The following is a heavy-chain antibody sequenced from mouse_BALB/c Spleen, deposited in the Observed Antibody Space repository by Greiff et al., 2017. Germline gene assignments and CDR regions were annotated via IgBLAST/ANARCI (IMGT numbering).Heavy chain of an antibody. CDR2: INPSSGYT. J-gene: IGHJ3*01. V-gene: IGHV1-4*02. CDR1: GYTFTSYT. Sequence: VQLQQSAAELARPGASVKMSCKASGYTFTSYTMHWVKQRPGQGLEWIGYINPSSGYTEYNQKFKDKTTLTADKSSSTAYMQLSSLTSADSAVYYCARNWEGAYWGQGTLVAVSA. CDR3: ARNWEGAY. D-gene: IGHD4-1*01.